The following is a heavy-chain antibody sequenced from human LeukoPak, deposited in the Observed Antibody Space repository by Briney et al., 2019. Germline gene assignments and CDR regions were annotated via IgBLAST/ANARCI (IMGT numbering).Heavy chain of an antibody. Sequence: SETLSLTCTVSGGSISSYYWSWIRQPAGKGLEWIGRIYTSGSTNYNPSLKSRVTISVDTSKNQFSLKLSSVTAADTAVYYCARVRYSLGSGWYGGVDYWGQGTLVTVSS. CDR3: ARVRYSLGSGWYGGVDY. CDR2: IYTSGST. J-gene: IGHJ4*02. CDR1: GGSISSYY. D-gene: IGHD6-19*01. V-gene: IGHV4-4*07.